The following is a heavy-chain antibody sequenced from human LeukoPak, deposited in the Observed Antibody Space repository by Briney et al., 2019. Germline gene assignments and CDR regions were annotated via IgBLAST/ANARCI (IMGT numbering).Heavy chain of an antibody. V-gene: IGHV4-59*12. Sequence: PSETLSLTCTVSGGSINNNYWGWFRQPPGKGLEWLGYIYSSGSTTYNPSLESRLAISIDTSKNHFSLKLSSVTAADTAVYYCAREGGPYRPLDYSGQGTLVTVSS. J-gene: IGHJ4*02. CDR3: AREGGPYRPLDY. CDR1: GGSINNNY. CDR2: IYSSGST.